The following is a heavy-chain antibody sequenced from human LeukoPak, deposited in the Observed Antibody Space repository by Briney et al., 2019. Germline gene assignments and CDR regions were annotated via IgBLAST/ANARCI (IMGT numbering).Heavy chain of an antibody. J-gene: IGHJ6*02. CDR2: IHYSGST. D-gene: IGHD3-10*01. CDR3: ARLAQMTLVRGQSYYYHSMDV. Sequence: GSLRLSCAASGFTFSSYNMNWVRQAPGKGLEWVGYIHYSGSTNFNPSLKSRITLSMGASKNEFSLKLTSVTAADTALYYCARLAQMTLVRGQSYYYHSMDVWGQGTTVTVSS. CDR1: GFTFSSYN. V-gene: IGHV4-59*08.